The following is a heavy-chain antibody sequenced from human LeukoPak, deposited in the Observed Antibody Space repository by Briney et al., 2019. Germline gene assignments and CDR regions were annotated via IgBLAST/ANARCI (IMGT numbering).Heavy chain of an antibody. V-gene: IGHV3-23*01. Sequence: GGSLRLSCAASGFTFSSRGMNWVRQAPGKGLEWVSGISPSGGITYYTDSVKGRFTISRDNSKNTQSLQMNSLRAEDTAVYYCAKDDDWGRYKHWGEGTLVTVS. CDR3: AKDDDWGRYKH. D-gene: IGHD3-16*01. CDR2: ISPSGGIT. CDR1: GFTFSSRG. J-gene: IGHJ1*01.